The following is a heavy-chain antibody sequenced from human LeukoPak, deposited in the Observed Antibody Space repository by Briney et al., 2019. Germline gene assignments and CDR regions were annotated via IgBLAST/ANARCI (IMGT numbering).Heavy chain of an antibody. CDR3: ARGRSGSSSWSY. D-gene: IGHD6-13*01. CDR1: GGTFSSYA. V-gene: IGHV1-69*01. J-gene: IGHJ4*02. CDR2: IIPIFGTA. Sequence: ASVKVSCKASGGTFSSYAISWVRQAPGQGLEWMGGIIPIFGTANYAQKFQGRVTITADESTSTAYMELSSLRSEDTAVYYCARGRSGSSSWSYWGQGTLVTVSS.